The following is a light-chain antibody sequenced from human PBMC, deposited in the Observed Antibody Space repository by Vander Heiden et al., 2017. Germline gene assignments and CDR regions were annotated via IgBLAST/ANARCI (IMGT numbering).Light chain of an antibody. V-gene: IGKV4-1*01. CDR1: QSVLDSTNNKND. CDR2: WAS. J-gene: IGKJ2*01. CDR3: HQYYTAPQT. Sequence: IVMTLSPDSLAVSLRERPTIKCKSRQSVLDSTNNKNDLAWYQQKGGQPPKLLIYWASTRESGVPDRVSGSGSGTDFTLTISSLQAEDVAVYYCHQYYTAPQTFGQGTKLEIK.